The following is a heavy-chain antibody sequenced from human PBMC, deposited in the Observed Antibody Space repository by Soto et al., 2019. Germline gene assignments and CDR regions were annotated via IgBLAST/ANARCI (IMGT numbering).Heavy chain of an antibody. CDR3: ARVRGGGCDWMEYWFDP. Sequence: QVQLVQSGAEVKKPGASVKVSCKASGYTFTSYGISWVRQAPGQGLEWMGWISAYNGNTNYAQKLQGRVTMTTDTSTRTSEMGLRSPRSDDTAVYDCARVRGGGCDWMEYWFDPWGQGTLVTVSS. V-gene: IGHV1-18*01. J-gene: IGHJ5*02. D-gene: IGHD5-12*01. CDR1: GYTFTSYG. CDR2: ISAYNGNT.